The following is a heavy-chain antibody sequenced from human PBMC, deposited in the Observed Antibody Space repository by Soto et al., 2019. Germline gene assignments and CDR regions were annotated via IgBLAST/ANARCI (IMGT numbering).Heavy chain of an antibody. CDR1: GFAFRSYK. J-gene: IGHJ4*02. D-gene: IGHD2-15*01. CDR2: ISSGSSNI. V-gene: IGHV3-21*01. CDR3: ASTTVVAATFDF. Sequence: XGSLGLSFGASGFAFRSYKVNWVGQAPGKGLEWVASISSGSSNIYYADSVKGRFTISRDNAKNSLYLQMDSLRAEDSAVYYSASTTVVAATFDFWGQRTLVTVSS.